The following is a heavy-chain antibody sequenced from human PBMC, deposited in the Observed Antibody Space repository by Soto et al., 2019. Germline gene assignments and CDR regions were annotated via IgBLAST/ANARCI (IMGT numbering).Heavy chain of an antibody. D-gene: IGHD3-3*02. V-gene: IGHV3-48*02. Sequence: EVQLVESGGGLVQPGGSLRLSCAASNFTFSRYSMNWFRQAPGKGLEWVSYISSSTNTIYYADSVKGRFTISRDHAKSSLYLQMKSLRDEDTAVYYCARQLGSPSAGDFDYWGQGTLVTVSS. J-gene: IGHJ4*02. CDR3: ARQLGSPSAGDFDY. CDR1: NFTFSRYS. CDR2: ISSSTNTI.